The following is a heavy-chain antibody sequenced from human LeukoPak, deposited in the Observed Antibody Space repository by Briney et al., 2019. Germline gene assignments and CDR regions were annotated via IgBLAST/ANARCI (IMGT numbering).Heavy chain of an antibody. CDR1: GYTFTNYY. CDR3: ARVPPSVGGVDY. J-gene: IGHJ4*02. V-gene: IGHV1-46*01. D-gene: IGHD3-16*01. Sequence: ASVKVPCKASGYTFTNYYMHWVRQAPGQGLEWMGIINPSGGSTSYAQKFQGRVTMTRDMSTSTVYMELSSLRSEDTAVYYCARVPPSVGGVDYWGQGTLVTVSS. CDR2: INPSGGST.